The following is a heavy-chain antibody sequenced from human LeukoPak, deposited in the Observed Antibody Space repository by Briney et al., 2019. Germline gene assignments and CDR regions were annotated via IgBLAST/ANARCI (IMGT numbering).Heavy chain of an antibody. V-gene: IGHV1-69*01. CDR1: GGTFSSYA. J-gene: IGHJ4*02. CDR3: ARGPEGRSWLDY. Sequence: GASVKVSCKAFGGTFSSYAISWVRQAPGQGLEWMGGIIPIFGTANYAQKFQGRVTITADESTSTAYMELSSLRSEDTAVYYCARGPEGRSWLDYWGQGTLVTVSS. CDR2: IIPIFGTA. D-gene: IGHD6-13*01.